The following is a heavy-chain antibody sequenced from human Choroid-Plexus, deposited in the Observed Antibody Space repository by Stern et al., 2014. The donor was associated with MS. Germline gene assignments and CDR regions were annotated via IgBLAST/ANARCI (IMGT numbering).Heavy chain of an antibody. J-gene: IGHJ6*02. CDR2: INPNTGGT. CDR3: ARDQRGITIFGVVTDYYYLGMDV. Sequence: DQLVESGAEVKKPGASVKVSCQTSGYIFTGYYINWVRQAPGQGLEWMAWINPNTGGTKEAQKFQGRVTMSRDTSISTAYVELSSLTSDDTAVYYCARDQRGITIFGVVTDYYYLGMDVWGQGTTVTVSS. D-gene: IGHD3-3*01. V-gene: IGHV1-2*02. CDR1: GYIFTGYY.